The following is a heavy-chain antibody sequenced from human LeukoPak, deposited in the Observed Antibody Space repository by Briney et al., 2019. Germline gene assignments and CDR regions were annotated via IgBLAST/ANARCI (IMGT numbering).Heavy chain of an antibody. Sequence: PSETLSLTCTVSGGSISSSSYYWGWIRQPPGKGLEWIGSIYYSGSTYYNPSLKSRVTISVDTSKNQFSLKLSSVTAADTAVYYCARPHYYGSGSYDGWGQGTLVTVSS. CDR3: ARPHYYGSGSYDG. CDR2: IYYSGST. V-gene: IGHV4-39*01. J-gene: IGHJ4*02. CDR1: GGSISSSSYY. D-gene: IGHD3-10*01.